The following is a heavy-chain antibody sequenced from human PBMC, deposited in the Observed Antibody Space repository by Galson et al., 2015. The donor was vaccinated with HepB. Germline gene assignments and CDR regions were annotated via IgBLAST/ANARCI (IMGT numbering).Heavy chain of an antibody. Sequence: SLRLSCAASGFTFSNAWMSWVRQAPGKGLEWVGRIKSKTDGGTTDYAAPVKGRFTISRDDSKNTLYLQMNSLKTEDTAVYYCTTDFPSMGRYFDWLFEDNWFDPWGQGTLVTVSS. CDR1: GFTFSNAW. D-gene: IGHD3-9*01. J-gene: IGHJ5*02. V-gene: IGHV3-15*01. CDR3: TTDFPSMGRYFDWLFEDNWFDP. CDR2: IKSKTDGGTT.